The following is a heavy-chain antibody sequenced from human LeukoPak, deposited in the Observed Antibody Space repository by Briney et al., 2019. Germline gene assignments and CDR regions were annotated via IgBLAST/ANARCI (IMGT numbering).Heavy chain of an antibody. V-gene: IGHV7-4-1*02. CDR2: INTNTGNP. CDR1: GYTFTSYG. D-gene: IGHD6-19*01. CDR3: ARDRVAGFAYRNWFDP. J-gene: IGHJ5*02. Sequence: GASVKVSCKASGYTFTSYGINWVRQATGQGLEWMGWINTNTGNPTYAQGFTGRFVFSLDTSVSTAYLQISSLKAEDTAVYYCARDRVAGFAYRNWFDPWGQGTLVTVSS.